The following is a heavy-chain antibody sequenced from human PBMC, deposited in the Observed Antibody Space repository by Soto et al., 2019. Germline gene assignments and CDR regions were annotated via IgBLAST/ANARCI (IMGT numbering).Heavy chain of an antibody. J-gene: IGHJ5*02. CDR1: GGSFSGYY. V-gene: IGHV4-34*01. Sequence: SETLSLTCAVYGGSFSGYYWSWIRQPPGKGLEWIGEINHSGSTNYNPSLKSRVTISVDTSKNQFSLKLSSVTAADTAVYYCARGRGGGWFDPWGQGTLVTVSS. CDR3: ARGRGGGWFDP. D-gene: IGHD3-16*01. CDR2: INHSGST.